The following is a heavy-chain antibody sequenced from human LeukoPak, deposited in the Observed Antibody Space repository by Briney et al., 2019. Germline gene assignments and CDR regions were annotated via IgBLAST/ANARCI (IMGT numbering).Heavy chain of an antibody. D-gene: IGHD5-18*01. V-gene: IGHV4-4*07. J-gene: IGHJ4*02. CDR3: ARLGYSSGYFDY. CDR1: GGSISSYY. Sequence: PSETLSLTCTVSGGSISSYYWSWIRQPAGKGLEWIRRIYTSGSTNYKPSLKSRVTMSVDTSKNQFSLKLSSVTAADTAVYYCARLGYSSGYFDYWGQGTLVTVSS. CDR2: IYTSGST.